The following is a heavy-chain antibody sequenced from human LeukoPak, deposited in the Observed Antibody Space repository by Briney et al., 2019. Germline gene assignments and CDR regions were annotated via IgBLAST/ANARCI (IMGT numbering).Heavy chain of an antibody. CDR2: IYNRGST. Sequence: SETLSLTCTVSGGSITSGSYYWGWLRQPPGQGLEWIGYIYNRGSTYYNPSLESRISISLDTSTNQFSLKLYSVTAADTAVYYCAGIVLVAAAQFDYWGQGTLVTVSS. V-gene: IGHV4-31*03. D-gene: IGHD2-2*01. CDR3: AGIVLVAAAQFDY. CDR1: GGSITSGSYY. J-gene: IGHJ4*02.